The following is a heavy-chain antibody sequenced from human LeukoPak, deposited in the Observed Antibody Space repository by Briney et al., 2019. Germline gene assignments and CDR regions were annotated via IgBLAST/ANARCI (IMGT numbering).Heavy chain of an antibody. CDR3: AKDMTTVTTPDFDY. V-gene: IGHV3-30*02. CDR2: IWHDGSKK. J-gene: IGHJ4*02. CDR1: GFTFNSYG. D-gene: IGHD4-17*01. Sequence: GGSLRLSCAASGFTFNSYGMHWVRQAPGKGREGVAVIWHDGSKKYYVESVKGRFTISRDNSNNTLYLQMNSLRPEDTAVYYCAKDMTTVTTPDFDYWGQGTLVTVSS.